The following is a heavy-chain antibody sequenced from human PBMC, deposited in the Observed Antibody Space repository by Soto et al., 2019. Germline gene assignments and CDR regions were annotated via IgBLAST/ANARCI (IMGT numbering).Heavy chain of an antibody. Sequence: GGSLRLSCAASGFTFISYAMHWVRQAPGKGLEWVAVISYDGSNKYYADSVKGRFTISRDNSKNTLYLQMNSLRAEDTAVYYCAREGRDDSSGYSLYYYGMDVWGQGTTVTVSS. J-gene: IGHJ6*02. CDR2: ISYDGSNK. V-gene: IGHV3-30-3*01. CDR1: GFTFISYA. D-gene: IGHD3-22*01. CDR3: AREGRDDSSGYSLYYYGMDV.